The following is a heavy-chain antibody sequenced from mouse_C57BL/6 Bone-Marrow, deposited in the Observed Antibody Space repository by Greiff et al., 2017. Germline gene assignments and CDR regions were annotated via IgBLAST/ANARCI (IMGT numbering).Heavy chain of an antibody. CDR2: IRSKSNNYAT. CDR3: VRHPLGSSYGYFDV. V-gene: IGHV10-1*01. CDR1: GFSFNTYA. J-gene: IGHJ1*03. D-gene: IGHD1-1*01. Sequence: EVKLMESGGGLVQPKGSLKLSCAASGFSFNTYAMNWVRQAPGKGLEWVARIRSKSNNYATYYADSVKDRFTISRDDSESMLYLQMNNLKTEDTAMYYCVRHPLGSSYGYFDVWGTGTTVTVSS.